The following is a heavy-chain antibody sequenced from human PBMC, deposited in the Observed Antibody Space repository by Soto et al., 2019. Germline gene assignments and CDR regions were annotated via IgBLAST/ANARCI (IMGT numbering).Heavy chain of an antibody. D-gene: IGHD3-9*01. CDR1: GASVSSTYW. J-gene: IGHJ4*02. V-gene: IGHV4-4*02. Sequence: SETLSLTCAVSGASVSSTYWWSWVRQPPGKGPEWIGEINHRGSANYNPSLKSRVTISVDISKSQFSLRLTSVTAADTAVYYCARNLMDYDILTGYYMGYYFDYWGQGTLVTVSS. CDR2: INHRGSA. CDR3: ARNLMDYDILTGYYMGYYFDY.